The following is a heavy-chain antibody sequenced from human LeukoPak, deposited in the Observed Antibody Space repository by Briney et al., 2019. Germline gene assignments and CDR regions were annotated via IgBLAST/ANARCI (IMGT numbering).Heavy chain of an antibody. CDR3: ARLLSEVNSGSYLDYYYYMDV. CDR1: GGTFSSYA. CDR2: IIPIFGTA. D-gene: IGHD1-26*01. V-gene: IGHV1-69*05. J-gene: IGHJ6*03. Sequence: ASVKVSCKASGGTFSSYAISWVRQAPGQGLDWMGGIIPIFGTANYAQKFQGRVTITTDESTSTAYMELSSLRSEDTAVYYCARLLSEVNSGSYLDYYYYMDVWGKGTTVTVSS.